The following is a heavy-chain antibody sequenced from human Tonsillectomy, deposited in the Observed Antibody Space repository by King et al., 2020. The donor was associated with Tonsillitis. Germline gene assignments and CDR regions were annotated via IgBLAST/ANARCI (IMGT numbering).Heavy chain of an antibody. J-gene: IGHJ4*02. D-gene: IGHD6-6*01. CDR3: ARGLVRDSRIYYFDY. CDR2: IYYRGST. Sequence: VQLQESGPGLVKPSETLSLTCTVSGGSISSYYWSWIRQPPGKGLEWIWYIYYRGSTNYNPSLKSRVTISVDTSKNQFSLKLSSVTAADTAVYYCARGLVRDSRIYYFDYWGQGTLVTVSS. CDR1: GGSISSYY. V-gene: IGHV4-59*01.